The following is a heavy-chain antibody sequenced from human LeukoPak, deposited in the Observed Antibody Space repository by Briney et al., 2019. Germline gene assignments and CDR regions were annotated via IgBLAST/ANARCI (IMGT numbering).Heavy chain of an antibody. CDR3: AKAEGKNPTGGRWLD. CDR1: GLTFSSYA. CDR2: ISGSGGYT. D-gene: IGHD6-19*01. J-gene: IGHJ4*02. V-gene: IGHV3-23*01. Sequence: GGSLRLSCAASGLTFSSYAMSWVRQAPGMGLESVSAISGSGGYTYYADSVKGRFTISRDNSKNTLYLQMNSLRAEDTAIYYCAKAEGKNPTGGRWLDWGQGTLVTVSS.